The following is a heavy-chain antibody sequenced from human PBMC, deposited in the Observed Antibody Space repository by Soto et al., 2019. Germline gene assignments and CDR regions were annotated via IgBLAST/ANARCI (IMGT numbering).Heavy chain of an antibody. CDR2: IIPIFGTA. Sequence: QVQLVQSGAEVKKPGSSVKVSCKASGGTFSSYAISWVRQAPGQGLEWMGGIIPIFGTANYAQKFQGRVTITADESTSTAYMELSSLRSEDTAVYYCARTDIVLVPAAPKMTPVPAGFDYWGQGTLVTVSS. CDR3: ARTDIVLVPAAPKMTPVPAGFDY. J-gene: IGHJ4*02. D-gene: IGHD2-2*01. CDR1: GGTFSSYA. V-gene: IGHV1-69*12.